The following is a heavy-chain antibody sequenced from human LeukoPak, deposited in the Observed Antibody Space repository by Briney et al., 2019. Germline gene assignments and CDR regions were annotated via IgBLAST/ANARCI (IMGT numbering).Heavy chain of an antibody. J-gene: IGHJ5*02. CDR1: GFTFSSYG. CDR2: IRYDGSNK. V-gene: IGHV3-30*02. CDR3: AKDIVTSQNWFDP. Sequence: PGGSLRLYCAASGFTFSSYGMHWVRQAPGKGLEWVAFIRYDGSNKYYADSVKGRFTISRDNSKNTLYLQMNSLRAEDTAVYYCAKDIVTSQNWFDPWGQGSLVTVSS. D-gene: IGHD2/OR15-2a*01.